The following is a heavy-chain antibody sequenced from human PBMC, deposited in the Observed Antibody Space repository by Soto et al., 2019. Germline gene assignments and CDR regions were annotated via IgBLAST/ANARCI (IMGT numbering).Heavy chain of an antibody. D-gene: IGHD6-6*01. J-gene: IGHJ4*02. CDR3: ATYFHASSSFSPISGLNS. V-gene: IGHV1-8*01. Sequence: ASVKVSCKASGYTFTSYDINWERQATGQGLEGMGWMNPNSGNTGYAQKFQGRVTMTRNNSISTAYMELSSLRSEDTAVYYRATYFHASSSFSPISGLNSWGQGTMVTV. CDR1: GYTFTSYD. CDR2: MNPNSGNT.